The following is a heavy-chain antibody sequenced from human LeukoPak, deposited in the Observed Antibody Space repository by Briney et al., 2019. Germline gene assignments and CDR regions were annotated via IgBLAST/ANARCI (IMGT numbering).Heavy chain of an antibody. CDR1: GFTFSSYA. J-gene: IGHJ4*02. Sequence: GGSLRLSCAASGFTFSSYAMSWVRQAPGRGLEWVSTFTSGRSYLYYADSMRGRFTILRDNAKNSLYLQLTNLRAEDTAVYYCARSDNGAFDYWGQGTLVTVSS. D-gene: IGHD1-26*01. V-gene: IGHV3-21*01. CDR3: ARSDNGAFDY. CDR2: FTSGRSYL.